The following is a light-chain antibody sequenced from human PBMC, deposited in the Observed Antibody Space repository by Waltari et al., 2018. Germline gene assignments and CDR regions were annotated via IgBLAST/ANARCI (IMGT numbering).Light chain of an antibody. Sequence: DIQTTQSPSSLSASVADTVTITCRASQSINTYLNWYQQKSGKPPKLLIYGASSLQSGVPSRFGGGESETDFTHTIGSLQPEDFETYYTQQGYGVTLTFGPGTKVAIK. V-gene: IGKV1-39*01. J-gene: IGKJ3*01. CDR2: GAS. CDR3: QQGYGVTLT. CDR1: QSINTY.